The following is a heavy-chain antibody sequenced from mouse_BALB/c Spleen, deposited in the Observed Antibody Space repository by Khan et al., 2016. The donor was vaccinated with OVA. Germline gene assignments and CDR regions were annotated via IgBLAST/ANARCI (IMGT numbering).Heavy chain of an antibody. CDR2: VAPGSGIT. V-gene: IGHV1S41*01. CDR1: GYIFTSYW. J-gene: IGHJ4*01. D-gene: IGHD6-1*01. Sequence: DLVKPGASVKLFCKATGYIFTSYWTNWIKQRPGQGLEGIGRVAPGSGITYYNEMLKGKATRTVDTSSSTAYIRLSSLSSGGSAVYFFARSRYYIGSNLCAMDYWGQGSSVTVSS. CDR3: ARSRYYIGSNLCAMDY.